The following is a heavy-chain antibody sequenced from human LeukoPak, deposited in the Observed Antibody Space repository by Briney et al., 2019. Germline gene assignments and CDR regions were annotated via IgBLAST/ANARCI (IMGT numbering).Heavy chain of an antibody. J-gene: IGHJ4*02. D-gene: IGHD3-22*01. CDR3: ARNYYDSSGYYRSFMD. V-gene: IGHV4-39*07. CDR2: IYYSGST. CDR1: GGSISSGSYY. Sequence: SETLSLTCTVSGGSISSGSYYWGWIRQPPGKGLEWIGSIYYSGSTYYNPSLKSRVTISADTSKNQFSLKLSSVTAADTAVYYCARNYYDSSGYYRSFMDWGQGTLVTVSS.